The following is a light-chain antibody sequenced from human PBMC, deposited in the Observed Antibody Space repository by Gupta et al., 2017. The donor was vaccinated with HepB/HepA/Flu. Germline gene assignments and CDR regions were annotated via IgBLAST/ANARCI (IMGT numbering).Light chain of an antibody. CDR1: QSVSSTY. V-gene: IGKV3-20*01. Sequence: EIVLTQSPGTLSLSPGERATLSCRASQSVSSTYLAWHQQKPGQAPRLLIYGASSRATGIPDRFSGSGSGTDFTLTISRLEPEDFAVYYCQQYGSSFGQGTKLEIK. CDR2: GAS. CDR3: QQYGSS. J-gene: IGKJ2*03.